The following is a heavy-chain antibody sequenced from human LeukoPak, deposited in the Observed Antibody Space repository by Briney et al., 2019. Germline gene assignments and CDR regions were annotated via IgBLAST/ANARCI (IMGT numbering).Heavy chain of an antibody. J-gene: IGHJ4*02. D-gene: IGHD3-3*01. Sequence: PGGSLRLSCAASGLTVSSNFMSWVRQAPGKGLEWVSVIYSGGDTYYADSVKGRFTISRDNSKNTLYLQMNSLRADDTAVYYCARVGSDFWSGYYIFDYWGQGTLVTVSS. CDR1: GLTVSSNF. V-gene: IGHV3-53*01. CDR2: IYSGGDT. CDR3: ARVGSDFWSGYYIFDY.